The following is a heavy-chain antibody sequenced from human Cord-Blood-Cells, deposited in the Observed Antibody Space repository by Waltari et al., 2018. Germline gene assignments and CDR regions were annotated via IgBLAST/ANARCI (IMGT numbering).Heavy chain of an antibody. CDR2: IYTSGST. J-gene: IGHJ3*02. Sequence: QVQLQESGPGLVKPSETLSLTCTVSGGSISSYYWSWIRQHAGKGLEWIGRIYTSGSTNYNPSLKSRVTMSVDTSKNQFSLKLSSVTAADTAVYYCARETTTVTYHDAFDIWGQGTMVTVSS. V-gene: IGHV4-4*07. CDR3: ARETTTVTYHDAFDI. CDR1: GGSISSYY. D-gene: IGHD4-17*01.